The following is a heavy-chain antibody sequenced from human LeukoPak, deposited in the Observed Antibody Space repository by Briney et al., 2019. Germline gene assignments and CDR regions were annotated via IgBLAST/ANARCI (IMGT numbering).Heavy chain of an antibody. Sequence: PGGSLRLSCAASGVTFSSYEMSWVRQAPGKGLEWVSYISSSGGIIYYADSVKGRFTISRDNAKNSLHLQMNSLRAEDTAVYYCARESDYGDFFFDYWGQGTLVTVSS. CDR2: ISSSGGII. J-gene: IGHJ4*02. CDR3: ARESDYGDFFFDY. D-gene: IGHD4-17*01. V-gene: IGHV3-48*03. CDR1: GVTFSSYE.